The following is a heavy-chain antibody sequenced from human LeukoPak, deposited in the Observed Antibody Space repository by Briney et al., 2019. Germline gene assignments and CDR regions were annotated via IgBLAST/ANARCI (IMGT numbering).Heavy chain of an antibody. Sequence: GGSLRLSCAASGFTFSTYAVNWVRQAPGKGLEWVSTISGSGDSTYYADSVKGRFTISRDNSKNTLYLQMNSLRAEDTAVYYCAKDRDYYDSSGEPNTDFDYWGQGTLVTVSS. V-gene: IGHV3-23*01. CDR2: ISGSGDST. CDR3: AKDRDYYDSSGEPNTDFDY. D-gene: IGHD3-22*01. CDR1: GFTFSTYA. J-gene: IGHJ4*02.